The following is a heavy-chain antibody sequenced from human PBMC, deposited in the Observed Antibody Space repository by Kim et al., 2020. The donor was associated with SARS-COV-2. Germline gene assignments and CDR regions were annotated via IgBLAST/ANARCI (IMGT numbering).Heavy chain of an antibody. CDR2: IYYSGST. CDR3: ARGWRPGSGEKIDAFDI. D-gene: IGHD6-19*01. J-gene: IGHJ3*02. CDR1: GGSISSYY. Sequence: SETLSLTCTVSGGSISSYYWSWIRQPPGKGLEWIGYIYYSGSTNYNPSLKSRVTISVDTSKNQFSLKLSSVTAADTAVYYCARGWRPGSGEKIDAFDIWGQGTMVTVSS. V-gene: IGHV4-59*08.